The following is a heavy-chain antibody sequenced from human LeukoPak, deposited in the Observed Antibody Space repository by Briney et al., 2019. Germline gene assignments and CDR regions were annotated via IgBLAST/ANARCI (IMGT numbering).Heavy chain of an antibody. CDR2: ISGSGGST. Sequence: GGSLRLSCAASGFTVSSNYMSWVRQAPGKGLEWVSVISGSGGSTYYADSVKGRFTISRDNSKNTLYLQMNSLRAEDTAVYYCAKIPYSSGWVQDWFDPWGQGTLVTVSS. CDR1: GFTVSSNY. D-gene: IGHD6-19*01. J-gene: IGHJ5*02. V-gene: IGHV3-23*01. CDR3: AKIPYSSGWVQDWFDP.